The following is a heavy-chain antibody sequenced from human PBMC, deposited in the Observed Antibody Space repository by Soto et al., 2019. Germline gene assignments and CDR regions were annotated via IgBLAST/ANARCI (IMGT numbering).Heavy chain of an antibody. J-gene: IGHJ6*02. CDR2: VIPLFDTA. CDR1: GGIFTNKA. V-gene: IGHV1-69*01. Sequence: QVQVVQSGSEVKNPGASVKVSCKVSGGIFTNKAISWVQQAHAQRLELVGGVIPLFDTAYYAQIFRCRLRISAVGATPTAYMEQSGQTSAATAVYFCATGVHNDGDNFFNGMDVWVPGTPVTVS. CDR3: ATGVHNDGDNFFNGMDV. D-gene: IGHD2-21*02.